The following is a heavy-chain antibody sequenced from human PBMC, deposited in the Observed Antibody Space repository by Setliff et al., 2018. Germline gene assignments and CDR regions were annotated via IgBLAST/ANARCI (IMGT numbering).Heavy chain of an antibody. V-gene: IGHV4-38-2*01. CDR3: VRGFTIFGVVKLERWFDP. CDR1: GYSINSDCF. J-gene: IGHJ5*02. Sequence: PSETLSLTCAVSGYSINSDCFWGWIRQPPGKGLEWIGTISHSGSTSYNSSLKSRVTMSVDTSKNQFFLKLSSVTAADTAVYYCVRGFTIFGVVKLERWFDPWGQGTPVTVSS. CDR2: ISHSGST. D-gene: IGHD3-3*01.